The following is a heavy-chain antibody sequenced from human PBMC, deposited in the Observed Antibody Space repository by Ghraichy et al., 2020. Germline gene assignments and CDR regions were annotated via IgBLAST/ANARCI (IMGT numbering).Heavy chain of an antibody. V-gene: IGHV3-7*01. Sequence: GGSLRLSCAVSGFTSSGYWMSWVRQAPGKGLEWVAHIKQDGSEKYYVDSVKGRFTISRDNAKNSLYLQMNSLRAEDTAVYYCARGDKGAYWGQGTLVTVSS. D-gene: IGHD1-26*01. CDR2: IKQDGSEK. J-gene: IGHJ4*02. CDR1: GFTSSGYW. CDR3: ARGDKGAY.